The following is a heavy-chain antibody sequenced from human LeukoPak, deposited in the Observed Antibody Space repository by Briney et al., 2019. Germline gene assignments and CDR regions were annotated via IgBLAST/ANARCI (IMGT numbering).Heavy chain of an antibody. CDR2: MEQDASEK. CDR1: GFTFSSYW. V-gene: IGHV3-7*01. Sequence: GGSLRLSCVGSGFTFSSYWMSWVRQAPGKGPEWVANMEQDASEKYYFGALNGRFTIFRDNAKNSLYLQLNSLRAEDTAVYYCARLNTMTFDYWGQGTLVTVSS. J-gene: IGHJ4*02. CDR3: ARLNTMTFDY. D-gene: IGHD3-3*01.